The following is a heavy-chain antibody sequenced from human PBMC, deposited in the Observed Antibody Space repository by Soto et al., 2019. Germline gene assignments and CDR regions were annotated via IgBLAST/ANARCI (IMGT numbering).Heavy chain of an antibody. D-gene: IGHD2-2*01. CDR1: ARPASSSDYY. Sequence: SQSMSLTCTLAARPASSSDYYWSWIRHPQGNGLEWIGHIYYSARTNYNSSPKSRVTMSLHRSKNQCSWALTYVTAPATAMYYCARDPVVSAVTFDYWGQGTLVTVSS. V-gene: IGHV4-61*08. CDR3: ARDPVVSAVTFDY. J-gene: IGHJ4*02. CDR2: IYYSART.